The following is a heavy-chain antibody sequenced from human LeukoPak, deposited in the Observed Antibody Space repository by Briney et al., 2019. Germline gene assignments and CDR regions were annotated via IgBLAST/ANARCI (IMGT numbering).Heavy chain of an antibody. J-gene: IGHJ4*02. CDR2: ISYDGSNK. Sequence: GGSLRLSCAASGFTFSSYAMHWVRQAPGKGLEGVAVISYDGSNKYYADSVKGRFTISRDNSKNTLYLQMNSLRAEDTAVYYCAREMRYGCFDYWGQGTLVTVSS. D-gene: IGHD2-8*01. CDR3: AREMRYGCFDY. V-gene: IGHV3-30*04. CDR1: GFTFSSYA.